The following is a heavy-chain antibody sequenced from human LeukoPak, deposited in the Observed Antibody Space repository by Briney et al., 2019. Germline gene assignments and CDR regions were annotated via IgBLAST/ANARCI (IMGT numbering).Heavy chain of an antibody. V-gene: IGHV1-8*01. D-gene: IGHD6-19*01. J-gene: IGHJ5*02. CDR1: GYTFTSYD. Sequence: ASVKVSFQASGYTFTSYDINWVRQATGQGLEWMGWINPYNGNTGYAQKFQGRVTMTRNPSISTAYMEPSSLRSEDTAVYYCATEQWLVSRNWFDPWGQGTLVTVSS. CDR2: INPYNGNT. CDR3: ATEQWLVSRNWFDP.